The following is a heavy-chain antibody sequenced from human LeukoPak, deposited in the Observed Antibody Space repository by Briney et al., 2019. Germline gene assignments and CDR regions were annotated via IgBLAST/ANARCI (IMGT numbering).Heavy chain of an antibody. CDR2: IYYCGST. CDR1: GGSISSSSHY. D-gene: IGHD3-3*01. CDR3: ARQRTSGSASNLRVAQIDS. Sequence: PSETLSLTCTVSGGSISSSSHYWAWIRQSPGTGLEWIGSIYYCGSTYYNPSLKSRATISVDTSKNQISLKVSSVTAADSALYFCARQRTSGSASNLRVAQIDSWGQGTLVTVSS. V-gene: IGHV4-39*01. J-gene: IGHJ4*02.